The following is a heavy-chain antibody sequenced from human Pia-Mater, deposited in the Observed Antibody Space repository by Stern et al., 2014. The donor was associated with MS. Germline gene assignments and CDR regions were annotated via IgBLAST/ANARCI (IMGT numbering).Heavy chain of an antibody. D-gene: IGHD4-17*01. Sequence: QVQLGQSGAEVKKPGASVKVSCKASGYTFTGYFMHWVRKAPGEGLEWMGWINPNSGGTNYALQFQGWVTMTRDTSISTAYMELRRLKSDDTAIYYCARGGPYGDYGLWFDPWGQGTLVTVSS. J-gene: IGHJ5*02. CDR2: INPNSGGT. V-gene: IGHV1-2*04. CDR3: ARGGPYGDYGLWFDP. CDR1: GYTFTGYF.